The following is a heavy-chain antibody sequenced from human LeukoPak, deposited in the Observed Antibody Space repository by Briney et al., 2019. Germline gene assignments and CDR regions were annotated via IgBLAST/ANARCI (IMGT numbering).Heavy chain of an antibody. D-gene: IGHD6-13*01. CDR2: IYYSGST. Sequence: SETLSLTCTVSGGSISSSSYYWGWIRQPPGKGLEWIGSIYYSGSTYYNPSPKSRVTISVDTSKNQFSLKLSSVTAADTAVYYCARRDRRSSSSWQRYYYYYMDVWGKGTTVTVSS. CDR1: GGSISSSSYY. J-gene: IGHJ6*03. CDR3: ARRDRRSSSSWQRYYYYYMDV. V-gene: IGHV4-39*01.